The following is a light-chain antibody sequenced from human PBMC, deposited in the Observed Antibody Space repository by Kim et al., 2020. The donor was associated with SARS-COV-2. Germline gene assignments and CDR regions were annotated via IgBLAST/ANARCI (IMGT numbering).Light chain of an antibody. Sequence: DIQMTQSPSSLSASVGDRVTITGQASQDISNYLNWYQQKPGKAPKRLIYDASNLETGVPARFSGSGYGTNFTFTISNLQPEDIATYYCKQYDNLPWTFGQGTKVDIK. J-gene: IGKJ1*01. CDR1: QDISNY. CDR2: DAS. CDR3: KQYDNLPWT. V-gene: IGKV1-33*01.